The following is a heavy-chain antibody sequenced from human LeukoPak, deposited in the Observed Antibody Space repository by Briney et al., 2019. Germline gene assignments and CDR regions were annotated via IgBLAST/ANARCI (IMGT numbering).Heavy chain of an antibody. CDR2: IKSESDGGTT. Sequence: PGGSLRLSCAASGFTFSGYDMSWVRQPPGKGLEYVGRIKSESDGGTTDHAAPVKGRFTISRDDSKNTLYLQMNSLTIEDTAVYYCTTPPDWGQGTLVTVSP. CDR3: TTPPD. V-gene: IGHV3-15*01. CDR1: GFTFSGYD. J-gene: IGHJ4*02.